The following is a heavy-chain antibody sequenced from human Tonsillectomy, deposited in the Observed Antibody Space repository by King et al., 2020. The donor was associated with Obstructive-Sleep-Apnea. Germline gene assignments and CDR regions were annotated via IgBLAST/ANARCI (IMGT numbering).Heavy chain of an antibody. CDR3: ARGAGYYFDD. CDR1: GVSISSNNW. V-gene: IGHV4-4*02. J-gene: IGHJ4*02. CDR2: IFHTGGT. D-gene: IGHD3-9*01. Sequence: QLQESGPGLVQPSGTLSLTCAVSGVSISSNNWWSWARQPPGKGLEWIGEIFHTGGTNYNPSLKSRCTISMDRSKNQFSLELTFVTAAATVVYFCARGAGYYFDDWGQGTLLSVSS.